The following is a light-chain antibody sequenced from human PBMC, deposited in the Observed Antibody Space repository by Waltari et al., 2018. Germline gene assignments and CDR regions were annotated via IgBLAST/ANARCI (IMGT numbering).Light chain of an antibody. J-gene: IGKJ1*01. Sequence: EIVITQSPATLSVSPGGRATRSCRASQSVSSNLAWYQQKPGQAPRLLIYGASTRATGIPARFSGSGSGTEFTLTISSLQSEDFAVYYCQQYNNWPPGTFGQGTKVEIK. CDR3: QQYNNWPPGT. V-gene: IGKV3-15*01. CDR2: GAS. CDR1: QSVSSN.